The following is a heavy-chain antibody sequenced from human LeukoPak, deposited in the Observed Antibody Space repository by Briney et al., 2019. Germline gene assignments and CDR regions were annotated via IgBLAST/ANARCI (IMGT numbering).Heavy chain of an antibody. CDR2: ISGSGGST. Sequence: SGGSLRLSCAASGFTFSSYAMSWVRQAPGKGLEWVSAISGSGGSTYYADSVKGRFTISRDNSKNTLYLQMNSLRAEDTAVYYCAKGSGWFGESSFDYWGQGTLVTVSS. V-gene: IGHV3-23*01. CDR3: AKGSGWFGESSFDY. CDR1: GFTFSSYA. D-gene: IGHD3-10*01. J-gene: IGHJ4*02.